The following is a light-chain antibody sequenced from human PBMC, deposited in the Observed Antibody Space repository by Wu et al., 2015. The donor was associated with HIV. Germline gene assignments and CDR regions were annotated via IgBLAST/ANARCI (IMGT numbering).Light chain of an antibody. CDR3: QQHNNWPLT. V-gene: IGKV3-11*01. CDR2: DAS. CDR1: LSVSNY. Sequence: EIVLTQSPATLSLSPGERATLSCRASLSVSNYLAWYQQKPGQAPRLLIYDASNRATGIPARFSGSGSGTDFTLTISSLEPEDFAIYYCQQHNNWPLTFGGGTKVDIK. J-gene: IGKJ4*01.